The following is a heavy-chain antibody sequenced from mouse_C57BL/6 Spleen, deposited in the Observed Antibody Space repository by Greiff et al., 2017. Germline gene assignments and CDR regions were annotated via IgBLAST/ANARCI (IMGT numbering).Heavy chain of an antibody. CDR3: ARGNWDYFDD. Sequence: DVKLVESGGGLVKPGGSLKLSCAASGFTFSSYAMSWVRQTPEKRLEWVATISDGGSYTYYPDNVKGRFTISRDNAKNNLYLQMSHLKSEDTAMYYCARGNWDYFDDWGQGTTLTVSS. CDR2: ISDGGSYT. V-gene: IGHV5-4*03. CDR1: GFTFSSYA. D-gene: IGHD4-1*01. J-gene: IGHJ2*01.